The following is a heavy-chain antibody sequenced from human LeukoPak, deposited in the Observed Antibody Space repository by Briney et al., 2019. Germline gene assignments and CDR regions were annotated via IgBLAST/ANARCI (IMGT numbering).Heavy chain of an antibody. CDR2: IYYSGST. D-gene: IGHD1-20*01. V-gene: IGHV4-61*05. CDR3: ARAESNWNGDHDYFDY. J-gene: IGHJ4*02. CDR1: GGSTSSSSHY. Sequence: SETLSLTCTVSGGSTSSSSHYWGWIRQPPGKGLEWIGYIYYSGSTNYNPSLKSRVTISVDTSKNQFSLKLSSVTAADTAVYYCARAESNWNGDHDYFDYWGQGTLVTVSS.